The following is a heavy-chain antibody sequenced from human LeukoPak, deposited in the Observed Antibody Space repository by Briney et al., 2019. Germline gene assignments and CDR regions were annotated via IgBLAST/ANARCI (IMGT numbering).Heavy chain of an antibody. CDR2: IYYSGST. J-gene: IGHJ4*02. CDR1: GGSISSYY. V-gene: IGHV4-59*01. CDR3: ARRKEYSGYDRAFDY. Sequence: SETLSLTCTVSGGSISSYYWSWIRQPPGKGLEWIGYIYYSGSTNYNPSLKSRVTISVDTSKNQFSLKLSSVTAADTAVYYCARRKEYSGYDRAFDYWGQGTLVTVSS. D-gene: IGHD5-12*01.